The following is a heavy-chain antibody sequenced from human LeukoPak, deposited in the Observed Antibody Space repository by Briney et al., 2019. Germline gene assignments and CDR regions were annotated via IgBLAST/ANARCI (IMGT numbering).Heavy chain of an antibody. Sequence: GGSLRLSCAVSGFTVSSNYMSWVRQAPGKGLEWVSVMYSGGSTYYADSVKGRFTISRHNSKNTLYLEINSLRPDDTAVYSCARGGGDYNPFDYWGQGTLVTVSS. V-gene: IGHV3-53*04. CDR2: MYSGGST. J-gene: IGHJ4*02. D-gene: IGHD4-17*01. CDR1: GFTVSSNY. CDR3: ARGGGDYNPFDY.